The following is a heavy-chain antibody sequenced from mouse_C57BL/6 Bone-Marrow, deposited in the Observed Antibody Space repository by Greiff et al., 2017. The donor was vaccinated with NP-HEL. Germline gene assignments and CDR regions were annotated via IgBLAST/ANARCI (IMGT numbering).Heavy chain of an antibody. V-gene: IGHV1-50*01. D-gene: IGHD5-1*01. CDR2: IDPSDSYT. J-gene: IGHJ2*01. CDR1: GYTFTSYW. CDR3: ARRRRTSGPFDY. Sequence: QVQLQQPGAELVKPGASAKLSCKASGYTFTSYWMQWVKQRPGQGLEWIGEIDPSDSYTNYNQKFKGKATLTVDTSSSTAYMQLSSLTSEDSAVYYCARRRRTSGPFDYWGQGTTLTVSS.